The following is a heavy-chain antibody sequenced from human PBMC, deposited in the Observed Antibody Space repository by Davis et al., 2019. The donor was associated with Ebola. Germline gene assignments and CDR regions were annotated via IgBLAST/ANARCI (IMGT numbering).Heavy chain of an antibody. V-gene: IGHV5-51*01. CDR2: IYPRDSDT. D-gene: IGHD2-8*02. J-gene: IGHJ3*02. CDR3: ASLRRTITGMDDGFDI. CDR1: GYSFTNYW. Sequence: GESLKISCQGSGYSFTNYWIGWVRQLPGKGLEWMGIIYPRDSDTRYSPSFQGQVTISADKSSSTAYLQWNSLRASDTAMYYCASLRRTITGMDDGFDIWGQGTMVTVSS.